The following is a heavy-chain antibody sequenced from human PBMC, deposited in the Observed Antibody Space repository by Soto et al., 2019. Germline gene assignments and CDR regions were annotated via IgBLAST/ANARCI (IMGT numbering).Heavy chain of an antibody. D-gene: IGHD2-21*01. CDR1: GFPHSSFA. CDR3: AKDAVYNDGLWLMDH. CDR2: IYGNGGGI. J-gene: IGHJ4*02. V-gene: IGHV3-23*01. Sequence: GGSLRLSCTASGFPHSSFAMMWVRQAPGKGLECVSGIYGNGGGIEYADSVKGRFTISRDNSKNTVYLQMTDLRADDTAVYYCAKDAVYNDGLWLMDHWGQGTQVTVSS.